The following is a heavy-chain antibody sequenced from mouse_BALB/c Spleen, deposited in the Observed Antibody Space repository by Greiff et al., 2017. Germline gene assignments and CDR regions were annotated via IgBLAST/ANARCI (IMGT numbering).Heavy chain of an antibody. V-gene: IGHV2-9*02. CDR2: LWAGGST. Sequence: VQLQQSGPGLVAPSQSLSITCTVSGFSLTSYGVHWVRQPPGKGLEWLGVLWAGGSTNYNSALMSRLSISKDNSKSQVFLKRNSLQTDDTAMYFCARQYGNYGWFAYWGQGTLVTVSA. CDR3: ARQYGNYGWFAY. J-gene: IGHJ3*01. D-gene: IGHD2-10*02. CDR1: GFSLTSYG.